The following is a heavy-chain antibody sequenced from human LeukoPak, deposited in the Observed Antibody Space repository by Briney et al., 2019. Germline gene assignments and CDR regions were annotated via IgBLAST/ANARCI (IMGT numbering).Heavy chain of an antibody. D-gene: IGHD3-3*01. Sequence: TSETLSLTCTVSGGSISSYYWSWIRQPPGKGLEWIGYIYYSGSTNYNPSLKSRVTISLDTSKNQFSLKLSSVTAADTAVYYCARAILSGYPDSWGQGTLVIVFS. CDR3: ARAILSGYPDS. J-gene: IGHJ4*02. CDR1: GGSISSYY. V-gene: IGHV4-59*01. CDR2: IYYSGST.